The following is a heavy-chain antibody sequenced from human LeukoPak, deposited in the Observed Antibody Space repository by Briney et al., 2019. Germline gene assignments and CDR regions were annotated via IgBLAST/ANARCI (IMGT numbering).Heavy chain of an antibody. CDR3: AREVISIPSYFDS. CDR2: ISSSGSTI. Sequence: PGGSLRLSCAASGFTFSDHYMSWIRQAPGKGLEWVSYISSSGSTIYYADSVKGRFTISRDNAKNSLYLQMNSLRAEDTAVYYCAREVISIPSYFDSWGQGTLVTVSS. CDR1: GFTFSDHY. J-gene: IGHJ4*02. D-gene: IGHD2-21*01. V-gene: IGHV3-11*01.